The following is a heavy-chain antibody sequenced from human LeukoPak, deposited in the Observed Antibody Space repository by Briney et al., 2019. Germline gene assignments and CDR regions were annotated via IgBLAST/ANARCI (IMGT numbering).Heavy chain of an antibody. V-gene: IGHV4-59*01. CDR1: GGSISTYC. Sequence: ASETLSLTCTLSGGSISTYCWSWIRQPPGKGLEWIGYIYHSGSTNYNPSLKSRVTISVDTSKNQFSLKLSSVTAADTAVYYCARGGGYASPIGYWGQGALVTVSS. J-gene: IGHJ4*02. D-gene: IGHD5-12*01. CDR2: IYHSGST. CDR3: ARGGGYASPIGY.